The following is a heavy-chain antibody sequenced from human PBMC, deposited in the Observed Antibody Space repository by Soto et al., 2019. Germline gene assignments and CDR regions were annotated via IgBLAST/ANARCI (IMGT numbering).Heavy chain of an antibody. D-gene: IGHD3-22*01. Sequence: EVQLLESGGGLVQPGGSLRLSCAASGFTFSSYAMSWVRQAPGQGLEWVSAISGSGGSTYYADSVKGRFTISRDNSKNTLYLQMNILRAEDTAVYYCAKTLYYYDSSGYQWGQGTLVTVSS. CDR3: AKTLYYYDSSGYQ. CDR1: GFTFSSYA. J-gene: IGHJ4*02. V-gene: IGHV3-23*01. CDR2: ISGSGGST.